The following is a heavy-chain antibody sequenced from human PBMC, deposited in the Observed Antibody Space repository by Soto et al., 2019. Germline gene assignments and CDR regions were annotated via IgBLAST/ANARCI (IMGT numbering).Heavy chain of an antibody. CDR2: MSSSSSYI. V-gene: IGHV3-21*01. CDR1: GFTFSSYS. Sequence: EVQLVESGGGLFKPGGSLRLSCAASGFTFSSYSMNWVRQAPGTGLEWVSSMSSSSSYIYYADSVKGRFTISRDNAKNSLYLQMNSLRAEDTAVYYCASWIQLWSGDYYYSYGLDVWGQGTTVPVSS. J-gene: IGHJ6*02. CDR3: ASWIQLWSGDYYYSYGLDV. D-gene: IGHD5-18*01.